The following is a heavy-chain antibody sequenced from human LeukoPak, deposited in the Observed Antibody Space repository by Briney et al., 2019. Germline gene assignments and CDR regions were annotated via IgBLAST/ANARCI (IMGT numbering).Heavy chain of an antibody. CDR2: ISGSGGST. D-gene: IGHD6-19*01. J-gene: IGHJ3*02. Sequence: PGGSLRLSCAASGFTFSSYAMSWVRQAPGKGLEWVSAISGSGGSTYHADSVKGQFTISRDNSKNTLYLQMNSLRAEDTAVYYCAKDSRAVAGTGAFGAFDIWGQGTMVTVSS. CDR1: GFTFSSYA. V-gene: IGHV3-23*01. CDR3: AKDSRAVAGTGAFGAFDI.